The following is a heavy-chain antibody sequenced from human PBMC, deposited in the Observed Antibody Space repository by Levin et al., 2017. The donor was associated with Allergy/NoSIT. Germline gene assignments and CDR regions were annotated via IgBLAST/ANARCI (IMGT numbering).Heavy chain of an antibody. CDR1: GGSISGYH. D-gene: IGHD1-26*01. J-gene: IGHJ3*02. CDR3: VRDPPDGRTAFDS. Sequence: SQTLSLPCTVSGGSISGYHWNWVRQAAGKEIEWIGRVSHTGSLDYNPSLKSRVTVSLDTPKKQFSLKLTSVTAADTAVYYCVRDPPDGRTAFDSWGQGTMVTVSS. V-gene: IGHV4-4*07. CDR2: VSHTGSL.